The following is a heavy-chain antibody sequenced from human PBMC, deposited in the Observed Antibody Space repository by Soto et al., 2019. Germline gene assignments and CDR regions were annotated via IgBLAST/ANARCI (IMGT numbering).Heavy chain of an antibody. D-gene: IGHD3-16*01. CDR3: AVIWGKPATGRAHFDY. J-gene: IGHJ4*02. V-gene: IGHV4-30-2*01. Sequence: QLQLQESGSGLVKPSQTLSLTCAVSGGSISSGGYSWSWIRQPPGKGLEWIGYIYHSGSTYYNPSLKSRVPISVDRSKNQFSLKLSSVTAADTAVYYCAVIWGKPATGRAHFDYWGQGTLVTVSS. CDR2: IYHSGST. CDR1: GGSISSGGYS.